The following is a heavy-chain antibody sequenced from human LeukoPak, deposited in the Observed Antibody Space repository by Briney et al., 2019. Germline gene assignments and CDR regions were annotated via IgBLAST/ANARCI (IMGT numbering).Heavy chain of an antibody. J-gene: IGHJ5*02. V-gene: IGHV1-46*01. CDR3: ARGHGSGYTNWFDP. D-gene: IGHD3-10*01. Sequence: GASVKVSCKASGYTFTSYGISWVRQAPGQGLEWVGIINPTDGSAGFAQKFQGRVTMTRDMSTSTVYMGVRSLRSEDTAVYYCARGHGSGYTNWFDPWGQGTLVTVSS. CDR2: INPTDGSA. CDR1: GYTFTSYG.